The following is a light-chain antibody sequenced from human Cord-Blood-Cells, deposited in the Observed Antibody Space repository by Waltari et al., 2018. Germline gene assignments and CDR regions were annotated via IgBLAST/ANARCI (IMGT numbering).Light chain of an antibody. CDR3: QQYNNWPLT. V-gene: IGKV3-15*01. J-gene: IGKJ4*01. Sequence: EIVMTQSPATLSVSPGESATLSCQASQSVSSNLAWYQQKPGQAPRLLIYGASTRATGIPARFSGSGSGTEFTLTISSLQSEDFAVYYCQQYNNWPLTFGGGTKVEIK. CDR2: GAS. CDR1: QSVSSN.